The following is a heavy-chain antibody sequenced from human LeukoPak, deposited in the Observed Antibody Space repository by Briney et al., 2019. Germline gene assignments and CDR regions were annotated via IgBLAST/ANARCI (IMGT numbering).Heavy chain of an antibody. D-gene: IGHD6-13*01. CDR2: IYYSGST. CDR1: GGSISSGGYY. J-gene: IGHJ4*02. CDR3: ARGFSAAAALYFDY. V-gene: IGHV4-31*03. Sequence: PSETLSLTCTVSGGSISSGGYYWSWIRQHPGKGLEWIGYIYYSGSTYYNPSLKSRVTMSVDTSKNQFSLKLTSVTAADTAVYYCARGFSAAAALYFDYWGQGTLVTVSS.